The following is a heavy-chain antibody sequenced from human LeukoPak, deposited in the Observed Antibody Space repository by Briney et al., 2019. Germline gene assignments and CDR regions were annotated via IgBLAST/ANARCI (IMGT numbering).Heavy chain of an antibody. D-gene: IGHD1-26*01. CDR2: IYYSGST. V-gene: IGHV4-61*05. Sequence: SETLSLTCTVSGGSISSSSYYWGWIRQPPGKGLEWIGYIYYSGSTNYNPSLKSRVTISVDTSKNQFSLKLSSVTAADTAVYYCARAVGATTYWGFDYWGRGTLVTVSS. J-gene: IGHJ4*02. CDR1: GGSISSSSYY. CDR3: ARAVGATTYWGFDY.